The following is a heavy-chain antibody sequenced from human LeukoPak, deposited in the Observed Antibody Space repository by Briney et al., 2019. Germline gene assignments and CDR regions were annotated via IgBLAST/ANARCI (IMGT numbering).Heavy chain of an antibody. D-gene: IGHD5-18*01. CDR2: INPSGGST. CDR3: ARAGEDTAMVTSDY. CDR1: GYTFTNYY. V-gene: IGHV1-46*01. J-gene: IGHJ4*02. Sequence: ASVKVSCKAPGYTFTNYYMHWVRQAPGQGLEWMGIINPSGGSTSYAQKFQGRVTMTRDTSTSTFYMDLSNLRSEDTAVYYCARAGEDTAMVTSDYWGQGTLVTVSS.